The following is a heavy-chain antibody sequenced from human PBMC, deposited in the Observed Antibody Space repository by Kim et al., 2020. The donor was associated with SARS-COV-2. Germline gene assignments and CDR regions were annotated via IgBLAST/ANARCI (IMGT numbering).Heavy chain of an antibody. Sequence: GGSLRLSCAASGFTFSSYGMHWVRQAPGKGLEWVAVISYDGSNKYYADSVKGRFTISRDNSKNTLYLQMNSLRAEDTAVYYCAKDLGHIGGFDYVWGSYRYYNPYYHCYGMDVWGQGTTVTVSS. D-gene: IGHD3-16*02. CDR3: AKDLGHIGGFDYVWGSYRYYNPYYHCYGMDV. V-gene: IGHV3-30*18. CDR1: GFTFSSYG. CDR2: ISYDGSNK. J-gene: IGHJ6*02.